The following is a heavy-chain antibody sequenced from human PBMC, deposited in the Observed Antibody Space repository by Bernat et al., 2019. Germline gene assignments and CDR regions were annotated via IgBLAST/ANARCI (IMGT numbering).Heavy chain of an antibody. J-gene: IGHJ2*01. CDR2: IYYSGST. Sequence: QVQLQESGPGLVKPSETLSLTCTVSGGSISSYYWSWIRQPPGKGLEWIGYIYYSGSTNYNPSLKSRVTISVDTSKNPFSLKLSSVTAADTAVYYCARDQIAVAGTNWYFDLWGRGTLVTVSS. V-gene: IGHV4-59*01. CDR3: ARDQIAVAGTNWYFDL. CDR1: GGSISSYY. D-gene: IGHD6-19*01.